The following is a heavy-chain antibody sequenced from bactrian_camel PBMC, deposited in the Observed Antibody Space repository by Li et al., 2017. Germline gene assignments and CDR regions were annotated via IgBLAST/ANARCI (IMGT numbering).Heavy chain of an antibody. J-gene: IGHJ4*01. CDR2: TDSNGSPT. Sequence: QVQLVESGGGSVPVGGSLRLSCAASGYTYSSYCMGWFRQAPGKEREAVATTDSNGSPTYAASVKGRFTISQDNAKATLYLQIDSLIPDDTAMYFCAAASQWQCKIPTRDGTFLPNVWGQGTQVTVS. V-gene: IGHV3S14*01. CDR3: AAASQWQCKIPTRDGTFLPNV. CDR1: GYTYSSYC. D-gene: IGHD1*01.